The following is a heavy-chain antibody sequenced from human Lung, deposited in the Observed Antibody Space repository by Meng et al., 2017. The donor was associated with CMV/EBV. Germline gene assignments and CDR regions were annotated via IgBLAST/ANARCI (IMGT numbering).Heavy chain of an antibody. Sequence: SVXVSXXASGGTFSSYTISWVRQAPGQGLEWMGRIIPILGIANYAQKFQGRVTITADKSTSTAYMELSSLRSEDTAVYYCARSGLGNYYYGMYVWGQGPTVTVSS. CDR3: ARSGLGNYYYGMYV. CDR1: GGTFSSYT. D-gene: IGHD6-19*01. CDR2: IIPILGIA. J-gene: IGHJ6*02. V-gene: IGHV1-69*02.